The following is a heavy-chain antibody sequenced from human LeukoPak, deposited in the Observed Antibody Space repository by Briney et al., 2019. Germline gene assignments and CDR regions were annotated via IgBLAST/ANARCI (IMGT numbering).Heavy chain of an antibody. J-gene: IGHJ4*02. V-gene: IGHV1-2*02. CDR2: ISLNSGDS. D-gene: IGHD4-23*01. CDR1: GYTFTSYY. CDR3: ARAGGGRHCDY. Sequence: ASVKVSCKSSGYTFTSYYKHWVRQAPGQGLEWMGWISLNSGDSNYAQKFQGRVTMTRDSSISTAYMELSRLRSDDTAVYYCARAGGGRHCDYWGQGTLVTVSS.